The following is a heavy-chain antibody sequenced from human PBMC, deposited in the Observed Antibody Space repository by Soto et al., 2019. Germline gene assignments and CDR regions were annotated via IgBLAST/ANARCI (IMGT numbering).Heavy chain of an antibody. CDR1: GGTFSSYT. CDR3: ARDKEHYGDYRFDY. J-gene: IGHJ4*02. CDR2: IIPILGIA. D-gene: IGHD4-17*01. V-gene: IGHV1-69*08. Sequence: QVQLVQSGAEVKKPGSSVKVSCKASGGTFSSYTISWVRQAPGQGLEWMGRIIPILGIANYAQKFQGRVTITADKSTSTAYMELSSLRSEDTAVYYCARDKEHYGDYRFDYWGQGTLVTVSS.